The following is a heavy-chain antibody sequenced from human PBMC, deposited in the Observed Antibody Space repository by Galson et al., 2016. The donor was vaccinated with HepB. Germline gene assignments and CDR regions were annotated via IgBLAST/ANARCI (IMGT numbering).Heavy chain of an antibody. CDR2: INQDGSVK. CDR3: TTRLDF. Sequence: SLRLSCAASGFTFSNEWMDWVRQTPGKGLEWVANINQDGSVKYYVDSVKGRFTVSRDNSQNSLYLLMNSLRAEDTALYYCTTRLDFWGRGTLVTVSS. V-gene: IGHV3-7*01. J-gene: IGHJ4*02. CDR1: GFTFSNEW.